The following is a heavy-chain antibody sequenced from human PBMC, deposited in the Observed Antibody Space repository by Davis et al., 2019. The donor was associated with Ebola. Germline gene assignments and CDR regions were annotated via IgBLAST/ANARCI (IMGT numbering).Heavy chain of an antibody. Sequence: PSETLSLTCTVSGGSISSYYWSWIRQPPGKGLEWIGYIYYSGSTNYNPSLKSRVTISVDTSKNQFSLKLSSVTAADTAVYYCAREDPSPATYIDPWGQGTLVTVSS. CDR3: AREDPSPATYIDP. V-gene: IGHV4-59*01. CDR1: GGSISSYY. J-gene: IGHJ5*02. D-gene: IGHD1-26*01. CDR2: IYYSGST.